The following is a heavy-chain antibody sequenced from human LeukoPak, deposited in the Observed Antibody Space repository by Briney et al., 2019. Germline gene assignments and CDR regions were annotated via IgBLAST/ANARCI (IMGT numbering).Heavy chain of an antibody. J-gene: IGHJ4*02. D-gene: IGHD4-17*01. Sequence: KSSETLSFTCTVSGGSISSYYRTWIRQLPGKGLEWIGYIYYSGSTNYNPSLKSRVTISVDTSKNQFSLKLSSVTAADTAVYYCARRDYGEHFDYWGQGTLVTVSS. CDR1: GGSISSYY. V-gene: IGHV4-59*01. CDR2: IYYSGST. CDR3: ARRDYGEHFDY.